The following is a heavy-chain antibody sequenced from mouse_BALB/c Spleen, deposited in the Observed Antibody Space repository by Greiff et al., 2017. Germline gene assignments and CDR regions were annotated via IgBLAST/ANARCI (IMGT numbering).Heavy chain of an antibody. V-gene: IGHV1-63*02. CDR3: ARDGSTMIRYFDY. CDR2: IYPGGGYT. D-gene: IGHD2-4*01. J-gene: IGHJ2*01. CDR1: GYTFTNYW. Sequence: QVQLKRSGAVLVRPGTSVKLSCKASGYTFTNYWLGWVKQRPGHGLEWIGDIYPGGGYTNFNEKFKGKATLTADTSSSTAYRQLSSLTSEDSAVYFGARDGSTMIRYFDYWGQGTTLTVSS.